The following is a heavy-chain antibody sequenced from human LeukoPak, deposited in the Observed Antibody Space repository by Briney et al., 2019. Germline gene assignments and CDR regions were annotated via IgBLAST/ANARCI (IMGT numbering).Heavy chain of an antibody. CDR3: ARYSSGWYNWFDP. V-gene: IGHV4-39*07. J-gene: IGHJ5*02. D-gene: IGHD6-19*01. CDR1: GVSISSSSYY. Sequence: PSETLSLTCTVSGVSISSSSYYWGWIRQPPGKGLEWIGSIYYSGSTYYNPSLKSRVTISVDTSKNQFSLKLSSVTAADTAVYYCARYSSGWYNWFDPWGQGTLVTVSS. CDR2: IYYSGST.